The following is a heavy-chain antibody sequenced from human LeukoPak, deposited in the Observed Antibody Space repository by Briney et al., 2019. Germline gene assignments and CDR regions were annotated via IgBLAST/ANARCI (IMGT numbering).Heavy chain of an antibody. J-gene: IGHJ6*03. Sequence: GGSLRLSCAASGFTFSSYAMSWVRQAPGKGLEWVSGISGSGAYTYYADSVKGRFTISRDSSKNTLYLQMNGLRVEDTAVYYCATARGGYSSGWYERTYYYYYMDVWGKGTTVTISS. D-gene: IGHD6-19*01. V-gene: IGHV3-23*01. CDR2: ISGSGAYT. CDR3: ATARGGYSSGWYERTYYYYYMDV. CDR1: GFTFSSYA.